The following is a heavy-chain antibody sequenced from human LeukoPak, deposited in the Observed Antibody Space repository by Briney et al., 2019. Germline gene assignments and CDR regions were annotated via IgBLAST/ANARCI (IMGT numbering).Heavy chain of an antibody. CDR2: IYGGVKT. V-gene: IGHV3-66*01. CDR3: AKSPKTGFLFDY. D-gene: IGHD1-1*01. CDR1: GFTVSSNY. Sequence: PGGSLRLSCAASGFTVSSNYMSWVRQAPGKGLEWVSVIYGGVKTVYADSVQGRLTISRNNSKHTLYLQMSSLRAEDTAVYYCAKSPKTGFLFDYWGKGTLVTVSS. J-gene: IGHJ4*02.